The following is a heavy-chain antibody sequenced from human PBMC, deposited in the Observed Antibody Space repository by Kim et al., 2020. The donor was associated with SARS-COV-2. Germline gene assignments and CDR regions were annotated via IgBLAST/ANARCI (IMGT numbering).Heavy chain of an antibody. CDR3: ACAIPPTVY. V-gene: IGHV1-46*01. J-gene: IGHJ4*02. Sequence: DGTTYAQKLQGRVTMTIDTSTTTVYMELSSLRSEDTAVYYCACAIPPTVYWGQGTLVTVSS. CDR2: DGT. D-gene: IGHD2-2*02.